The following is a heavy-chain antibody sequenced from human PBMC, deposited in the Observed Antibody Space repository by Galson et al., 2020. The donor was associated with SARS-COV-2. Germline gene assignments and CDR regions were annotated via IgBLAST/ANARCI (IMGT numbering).Heavy chain of an antibody. CDR1: GYSFTSYW. D-gene: IGHD6-19*01. V-gene: IGHV5-51*01. Sequence: GESLKISCKGSGYSFTSYWIGWVRQMPGKGLEWMGIIYPGDSDTRYSPSFQGQVTISADKSISTAYLQWSSLKASDTAMYYCARLAGYSSGWYENYYYYFYMDVWGKGTTVTVSS. CDR3: ARLAGYSSGWYENYYYYFYMDV. J-gene: IGHJ6*03. CDR2: IYPGDSDT.